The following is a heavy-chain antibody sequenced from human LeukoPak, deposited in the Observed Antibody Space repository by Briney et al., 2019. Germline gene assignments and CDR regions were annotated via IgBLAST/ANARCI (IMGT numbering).Heavy chain of an antibody. D-gene: IGHD3-10*01. CDR3: ARGLYYFDY. CDR2: INHSGST. V-gene: IGHV4-34*01. J-gene: IGHJ4*02. CDR1: GGSFSGYY. Sequence: SETLSLTCAVYGGSFSGYYWSWIRQPPGKGLEWIGEINHSGSTNYNPSLKSRVTISVDTSKNQFSLKLSSVTAADTAVYYCARGLYYFDYWGQGTLVTVSS.